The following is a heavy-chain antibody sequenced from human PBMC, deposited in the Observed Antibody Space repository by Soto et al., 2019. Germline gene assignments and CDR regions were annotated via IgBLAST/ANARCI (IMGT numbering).Heavy chain of an antibody. Sequence: ASVQPSCTASGYPFTSHSIGWVRQAPGQGLAWMGWINVYNGNTKYAQQLQGRVTLNTDTSTSTAYMDLRSLRSDDTAVYYGAMISSASCGWRSDYWGQAALVTLSS. CDR1: GYPFTSHS. J-gene: IGHJ4*02. CDR3: AMISSASCGWRSDY. V-gene: IGHV1-18*04. CDR2: INVYNGNT. D-gene: IGHD2-2*01.